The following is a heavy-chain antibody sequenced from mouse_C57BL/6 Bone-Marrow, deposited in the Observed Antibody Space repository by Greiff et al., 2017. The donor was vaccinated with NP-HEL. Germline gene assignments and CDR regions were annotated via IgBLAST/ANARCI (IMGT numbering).Heavy chain of an antibody. Sequence: VKLQQPGTELVKPGTSVKLSCKSSGYTFTSYWMHWVKQRPGQGLEWIGNINPSNGGTNYNEKFKSKATLTVDTSSSTAYMQLSSLTSDDSAVYYCAIEGRWLRRGYWYFDVRGTGTTVTGSS. CDR1: GYTFTSYW. D-gene: IGHD2-2*01. CDR2: INPSNGGT. CDR3: AIEGRWLRRGYWYFDV. J-gene: IGHJ1*03. V-gene: IGHV1-53*01.